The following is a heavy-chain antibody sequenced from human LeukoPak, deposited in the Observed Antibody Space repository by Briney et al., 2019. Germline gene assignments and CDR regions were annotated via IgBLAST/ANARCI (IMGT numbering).Heavy chain of an antibody. V-gene: IGHV1-2*02. J-gene: IGHJ4*02. D-gene: IGHD1-26*01. CDR1: GDTVTDYY. CDR3: ARDLHSGSYYPLDY. CDR2: ITPNNGGT. Sequence: GASVKVSCKASGDTVTDYYMHWVRQAPGQGLEWMGCITPNNGGTNFAQKFQGRVTMTRDTSISTAYMELSRLTSDDTAVYYCARDLHSGSYYPLDYWGQGTPVTVSS.